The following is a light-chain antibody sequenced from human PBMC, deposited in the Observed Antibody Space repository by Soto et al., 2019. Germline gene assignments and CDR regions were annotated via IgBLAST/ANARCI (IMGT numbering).Light chain of an antibody. CDR2: YAS. CDR3: QQRSTWPLFT. V-gene: IGKV3-11*01. CDR1: QTVSRY. Sequence: VLTQSPATLSLSPGERATLSCRASQTVSRYLACYQQKPGQAPRRLSYYASNRATGIPARFSGSGSGTDYTLTISCLEPEDFAVYYCQQRSTWPLFTFGGGTKVEI. J-gene: IGKJ4*01.